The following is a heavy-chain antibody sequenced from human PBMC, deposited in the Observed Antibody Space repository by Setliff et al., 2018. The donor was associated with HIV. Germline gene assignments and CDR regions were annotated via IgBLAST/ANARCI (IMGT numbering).Heavy chain of an antibody. J-gene: IGHJ5*02. V-gene: IGHV3-48*03. D-gene: IGHD3-3*01. CDR2: ISSSSGTI. CDR3: VKGQFLEWFNWFDP. Sequence: GGSLRLSCAASGFSFSIYEMNWVRQAPGKGLEWLSYISSSSGTILYVDSVQGRFTTSRDNAKNSLYLQMNSLRSEDTAVYYCVKGQFLEWFNWFDPWGQGTLVTVSS. CDR1: GFSFSIYE.